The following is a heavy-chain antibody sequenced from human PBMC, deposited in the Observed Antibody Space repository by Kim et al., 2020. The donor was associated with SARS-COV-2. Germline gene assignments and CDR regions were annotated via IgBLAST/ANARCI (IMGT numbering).Heavy chain of an antibody. V-gene: IGHV1-3*01. CDR2: INAGNGNT. Sequence: ASVKVSCKASGYTFTSYAMHWVRQAPGQRLEWMGWINAGNGNTKYSQQLQGRVTITREKSASTAYMALSSLRSEDTAVYYCARDRGLSTTVTTGWLDHWG. CDR1: GYTFTSYA. J-gene: IGHJ6*01. CDR3: ARDRGLSTTVTTGWLDH. D-gene: IGHD4-17*01.